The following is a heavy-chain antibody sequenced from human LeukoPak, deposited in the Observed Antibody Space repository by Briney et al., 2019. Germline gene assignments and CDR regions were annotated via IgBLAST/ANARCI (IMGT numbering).Heavy chain of an antibody. CDR1: GFTFSSYA. CDR2: ISYDGSNK. CDR3: ARGEVTTGTWFDP. J-gene: IGHJ5*02. Sequence: GGSLRLSCAASGFTFSSYAMHWVRQAPGKGLEWVAVISYDGSNKYYADSVKGRFIISRDNSKNTLYLQMNSLRAEDTAVYYCARGEVTTGTWFDPWGQGTLVTVSS. V-gene: IGHV3-30-3*01. D-gene: IGHD4-17*01.